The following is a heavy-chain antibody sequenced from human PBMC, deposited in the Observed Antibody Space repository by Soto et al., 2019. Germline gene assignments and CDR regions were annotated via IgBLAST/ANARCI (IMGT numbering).Heavy chain of an antibody. J-gene: IGHJ4*02. CDR3: ARGSLGPDF. V-gene: IGHV4-4*07. D-gene: IGHD1-26*01. CDR2: IFPTGIT. CDR1: SGSISNYY. Sequence: QVQLQESGPGLVKPSETLSLTCTVSSGSISNYYWSWIRQPAGKGLEWIGRIFPTGITDYNPSLKSRVTMSFDTSTNQFSLTLNSVTAADTAVYYCARGSLGPDFWGQGTLVTVSS.